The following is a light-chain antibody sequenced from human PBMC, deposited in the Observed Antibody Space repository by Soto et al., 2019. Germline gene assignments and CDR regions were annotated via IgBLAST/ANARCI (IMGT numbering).Light chain of an antibody. V-gene: IGLV2-14*01. CDR1: SSDVGGYNY. J-gene: IGLJ2*01. Sequence: QSALTQPASVSGSPGQSITISCTGTSSDVGGYNYVSWYQQHPCKAPKLMIYDVSNRPSGVSNRFSGSKSGNTASLTISGLQAEDEADYYCSSYTSSSTPVVFGGGTKPTVL. CDR2: DVS. CDR3: SSYTSSSTPVV.